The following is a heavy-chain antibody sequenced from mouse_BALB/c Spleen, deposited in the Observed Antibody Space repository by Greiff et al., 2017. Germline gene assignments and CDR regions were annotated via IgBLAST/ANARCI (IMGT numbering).Heavy chain of an antibody. V-gene: IGHV2-9*02. D-gene: IGHD1-2*01. CDR3: ARAFITTAPAWFAY. J-gene: IGHJ3*01. CDR1: GFSLTSYG. Sequence: VQLVESGPGLVAPSQGLSIPCPVPGFSLTSYGVPWVRQPPGKGLEWLGVIWAGGSTNYNSALMSRLSISKDNSKSQVFLKMNSLQTDDTAMYYCARAFITTAPAWFAYWGQGTLVTVSA. CDR2: IWAGGST.